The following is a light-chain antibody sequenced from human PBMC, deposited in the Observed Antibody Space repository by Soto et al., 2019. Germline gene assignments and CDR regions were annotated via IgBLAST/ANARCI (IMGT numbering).Light chain of an antibody. V-gene: IGKV1-39*01. CDR2: AAS. Sequence: IQMTQSPSSLSASVGDRVTITCRASQSISSYLNWYQQKPGKAPKLLIYAASSLQSGVPSRFSGSGSGTAVTLTISSLPPEDFATYYCQQSYSNPPYTFGQGTKLESK. J-gene: IGKJ2*01. CDR1: QSISSY. CDR3: QQSYSNPPYT.